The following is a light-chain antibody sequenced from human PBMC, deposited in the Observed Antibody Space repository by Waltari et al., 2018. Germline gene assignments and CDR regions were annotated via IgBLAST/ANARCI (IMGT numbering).Light chain of an antibody. Sequence: DVVMTQSPLSLPVTLGQPASISCRSRQSLVYIDGNTYLNWFQQRPGQSPRRLIYKVSNRDSGVPDRFSGSGSGTDFTLKISRVEAEDVGVYYCMQGTHWPPAELFTFGPGTKVDIK. V-gene: IGKV2-30*01. J-gene: IGKJ3*01. CDR1: QSLVYIDGNTY. CDR3: MQGTHWPPAELFT. CDR2: KVS.